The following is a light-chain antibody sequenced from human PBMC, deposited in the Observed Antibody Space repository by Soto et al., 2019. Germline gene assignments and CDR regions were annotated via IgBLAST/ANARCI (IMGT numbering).Light chain of an antibody. CDR3: QQYDSSPKT. CDR1: QSVSSSY. CDR2: GAS. Sequence: EIVLTHSPGTLSLSRWEIATLSCRASQSVSSSYLAWYQQKPGQAPRLLIYGASSRATGIPDRFSGTGSGTDFTLTISRLEPEDFAVDYCQQYDSSPKTFGQETKVDIK. J-gene: IGKJ1*01. V-gene: IGKV3-20*01.